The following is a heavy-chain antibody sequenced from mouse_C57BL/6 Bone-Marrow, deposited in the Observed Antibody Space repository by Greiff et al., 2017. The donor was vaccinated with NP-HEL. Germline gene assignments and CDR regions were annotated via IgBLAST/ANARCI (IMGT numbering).Heavy chain of an antibody. V-gene: IGHV1-64*01. J-gene: IGHJ2*01. D-gene: IGHD2-3*01. CDR3: ARWGYYVNFDY. CDR1: GYTFTSYW. CDR2: IHPNSGST. Sequence: QVQLQQPGAELVKPGASVKLSCKASGYTFTSYWMHWVKQRPGQGLEWIGMIHPNSGSTNYNDKFKRKATLTVDKASRTANMQLSSLTSDDSAVYYCARWGYYVNFDYWGQGTTLTVSS.